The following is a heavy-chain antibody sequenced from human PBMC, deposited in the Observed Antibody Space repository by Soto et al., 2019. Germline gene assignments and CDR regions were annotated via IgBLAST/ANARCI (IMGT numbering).Heavy chain of an antibody. CDR2: IIGSGTDT. CDR3: DKGTSGHYDSFDY. J-gene: IGHJ4*02. Sequence: GGSLRLSCAASGFTFKTYTMNWVRQAPGQGLEWVSAIIGSGTDTYYADSVKGRFTISRDKSKNTLYLLMNRLRAEDTAVYYCDKGTSGHYDSFDYWGQGTLVTVSS. D-gene: IGHD3-22*01. CDR1: GFTFKTYT. V-gene: IGHV3-23*01.